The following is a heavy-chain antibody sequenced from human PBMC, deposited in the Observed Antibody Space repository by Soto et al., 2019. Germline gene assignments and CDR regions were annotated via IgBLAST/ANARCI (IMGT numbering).Heavy chain of an antibody. J-gene: IGHJ4*02. CDR2: ISYDGSNK. Sequence: GGSLRLSCAASGFTFSSYGMDGVRQAPGKGLEWVAVISYDGSNKYYADSVKGRFTISRDNSKNTLYLQMNSLRAEDTAVYYCAKKGSSSWFTPIDYWGQGTLVTVSS. V-gene: IGHV3-30*18. CDR3: AKKGSSSWFTPIDY. CDR1: GFTFSSYG. D-gene: IGHD6-13*01.